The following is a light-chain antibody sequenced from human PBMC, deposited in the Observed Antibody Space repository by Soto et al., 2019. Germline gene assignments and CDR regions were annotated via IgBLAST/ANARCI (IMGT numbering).Light chain of an antibody. CDR1: SGHSSYA. V-gene: IGLV4-69*01. CDR3: QTWGTGMLV. Sequence: QLVLTQSPSASASLGASVKLTGTLSSGHSSYAIAWHQQQPEKGPRYLMKLNSDGSHSKGDGIPDRFSGSSSGAERYLTIASLQSEDEADYYCQTWGTGMLVFGGGTQLAVL. J-gene: IGLJ2*01. CDR2: LNSDGSH.